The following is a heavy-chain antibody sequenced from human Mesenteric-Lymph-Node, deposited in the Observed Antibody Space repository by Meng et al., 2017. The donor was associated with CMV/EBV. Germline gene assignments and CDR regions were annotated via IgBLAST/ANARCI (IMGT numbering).Heavy chain of an antibody. CDR3: ARDRRGSWYPGYYGMDV. Sequence: ASVKVSCKASGYTFTNYGINWVRQAPGQGLEWMGWINTYNGDTNYAQKLQGRVSMTTDTSTSTAYMELRSLRSDDTAMYYCARDRRGSWYPGYYGMDVWGQGTTVTVSS. J-gene: IGHJ6*02. D-gene: IGHD6-13*01. CDR2: INTYNGDT. V-gene: IGHV1-18*01. CDR1: GYTFTNYG.